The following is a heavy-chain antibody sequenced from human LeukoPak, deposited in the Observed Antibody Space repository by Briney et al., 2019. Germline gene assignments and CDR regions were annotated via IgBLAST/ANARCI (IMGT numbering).Heavy chain of an antibody. D-gene: IGHD6-25*01. CDR2: INSDGSST. CDR3: ARLGSQGGVAALDY. J-gene: IGHJ4*02. Sequence: GGSLRLSCAASGFTFSSYWMHWLRHAPGKGLVWVSRINSDGSSTSYADSVKGRFTISRDNAKNTLYLQMNSLRAEDTAVYYCARLGSQGGVAALDYWGQGTLVTVSS. CDR1: GFTFSSYW. V-gene: IGHV3-74*01.